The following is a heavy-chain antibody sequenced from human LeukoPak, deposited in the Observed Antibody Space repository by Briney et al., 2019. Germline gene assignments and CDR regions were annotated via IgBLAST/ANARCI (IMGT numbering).Heavy chain of an antibody. V-gene: IGHV3-21*04. D-gene: IGHD1-26*01. Sequence: GGSLRLSCAASGFTFSSYSMNWVRQAPGKGLEWVSSISSSSSYIYYADSVKGRFTISRDNSKNTLYLQMNSLRAEDTAVYYCARGDGVWELLDYWGQGTLVTVSS. CDR1: GFTFSSYS. CDR3: ARGDGVWELLDY. CDR2: ISSSSSYI. J-gene: IGHJ4*02.